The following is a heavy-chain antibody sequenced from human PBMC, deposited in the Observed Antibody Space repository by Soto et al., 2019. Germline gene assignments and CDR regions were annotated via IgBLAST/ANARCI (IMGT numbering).Heavy chain of an antibody. D-gene: IGHD2-8*01. CDR2: IYYSGST. J-gene: IGHJ4*02. CDR3: ARSLMVYATLLDY. Sequence: PSETLSLTCTVSGGSISSYYWSWIRQPPGKGLEWIGYIYYSGSTNYNPSLKSRVTISVDTSKNQFPLKLSSVTAADTAVYYCARSLMVYATLLDYWGQGTLVTVSS. V-gene: IGHV4-59*08. CDR1: GGSISSYY.